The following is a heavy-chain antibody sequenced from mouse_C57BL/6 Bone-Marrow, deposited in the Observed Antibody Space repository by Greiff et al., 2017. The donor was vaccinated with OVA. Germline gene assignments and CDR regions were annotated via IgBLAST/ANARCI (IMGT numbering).Heavy chain of an antibody. CDR2: SRNKANDYTT. CDR1: GFTFSDFY. J-gene: IGHJ1*03. CDR3: ARDDYYWYFDV. Sequence: EVQRVASGGGLVQSGRSLRLSCATSGFTFSDFYMEWVRQAPGKGLEWIAASRNKANDYTTEYSASVKGRFIVSRDTSQSILYLQMNALRAEDTAIYYCARDDYYWYFDVWGTGTTVTVSS. V-gene: IGHV7-1*01.